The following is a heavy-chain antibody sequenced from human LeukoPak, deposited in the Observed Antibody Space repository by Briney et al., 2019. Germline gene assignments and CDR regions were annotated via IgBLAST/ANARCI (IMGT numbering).Heavy chain of an antibody. J-gene: IGHJ4*02. CDR3: ARDPGYTSSWHY. V-gene: IGHV3-30*02. CDR1: GFTFSSYG. D-gene: IGHD6-13*01. CDR2: IRYDGSNK. Sequence: GGSLRLSCAASGFTFSSYGMHWVRQAPGKGLEWVAFIRYDGSNKYYADSVKGRFTISRDNSKNTLYLQMNSLRAEDTAVYYCARDPGYTSSWHYWGQGTLVIVSS.